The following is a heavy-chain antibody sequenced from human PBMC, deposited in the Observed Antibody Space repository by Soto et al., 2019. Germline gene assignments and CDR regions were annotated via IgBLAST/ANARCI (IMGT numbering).Heavy chain of an antibody. Sequence: ASVKVSCKASGYTFTGQYMHWVRQAPGQGLEWMGWINPNSGDTNYAQKFQGRVTMTRDTSIGTAYMELSSLRSNDTAIYYCARESSGITLYGMDVWGRRTTVAVSS. CDR3: ARESSGITLYGMDV. J-gene: IGHJ6*02. V-gene: IGHV1-2*02. D-gene: IGHD1-7*01. CDR1: GYTFTGQY. CDR2: INPNSGDT.